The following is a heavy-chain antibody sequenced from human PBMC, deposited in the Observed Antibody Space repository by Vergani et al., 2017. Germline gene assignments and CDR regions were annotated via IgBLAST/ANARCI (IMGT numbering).Heavy chain of an antibody. D-gene: IGHD1-14*01. V-gene: IGHV3-66*02. J-gene: IGHJ3*02. CDR3: ARDGGLLGTGDAFDI. Sequence: EVQLVESGGGLVQPGRSLRLPCAASGFTFDDYAMHWVRQAPGKGLEWVSGIYSGGSTYYADSVKGRFTISRDNSKNTLYLQMNSLRAEDTAVYYCARDGGLLGTGDAFDIWGQGTMVTVSS. CDR2: IYSGGST. CDR1: GFTFDDYA.